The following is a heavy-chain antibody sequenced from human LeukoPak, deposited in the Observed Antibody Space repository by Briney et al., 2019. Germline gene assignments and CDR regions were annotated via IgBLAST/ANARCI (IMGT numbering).Heavy chain of an antibody. V-gene: IGHV3-49*04. D-gene: IGHD3-22*01. CDR1: GFSFGDYA. CDR3: ARDRRDSSGYYYVGAFDI. CDR2: IGSKPYGGTT. Sequence: GRSLRLSCTASGFSFGDYAMSWVRLAPGKGLEWVGFIGSKPYGGTTEYAASVKGRFTISRDDSKSIAYLQMNSLRAEDTAVYYCARDRRDSSGYYYVGAFDIWGQGTMVTVSS. J-gene: IGHJ3*02.